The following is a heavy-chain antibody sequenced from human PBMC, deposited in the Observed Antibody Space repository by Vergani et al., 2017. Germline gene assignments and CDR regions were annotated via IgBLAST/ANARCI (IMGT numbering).Heavy chain of an antibody. V-gene: IGHV4-59*11. CDR3: ASDTHSARRADR. J-gene: IGHJ5*02. CDR2: IHSSENT. D-gene: IGHD2-15*01. Sequence: QVQLQESGPGLVKSSETLSLTCSVSFDSIRNLYCNWIRQPPGKGLEWIGSIHSSENTNYNPSLKTRVTISVDTSKNQFSLTLTSVTAAGTAVYYCASDTHSARRADRWGQGILVTVTS. CDR1: FDSIRNLY.